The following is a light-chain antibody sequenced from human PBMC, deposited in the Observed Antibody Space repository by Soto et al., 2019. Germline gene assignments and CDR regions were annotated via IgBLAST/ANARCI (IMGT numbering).Light chain of an antibody. CDR3: PQYKICPSIT. CDR1: KRVWSA. J-gene: IGKJ4*01. V-gene: IGKV3-15*01. CDR2: GAS. Sequence: EIVMTQSPATLSGSPGETATLSCSASKRVWSAVACYQHKPGQAPRLLIEGASIRATGVPGRFSGGGSGTEFTTAISSLQSEDFAGYYCPQYKICPSITFGVGTTVEI.